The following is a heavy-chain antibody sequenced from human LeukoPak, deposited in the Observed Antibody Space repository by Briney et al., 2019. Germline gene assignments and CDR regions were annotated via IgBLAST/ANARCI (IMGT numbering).Heavy chain of an antibody. CDR3: ARGGGASRHNWFDP. D-gene: IGHD2-21*01. V-gene: IGHV3-30-3*01. CDR2: ISNDGSNK. CDR1: GFTFSSYA. Sequence: GGSLRLSCAASGFTFSSYAMHWVRQAPGKGLEWVAVISNDGSNKYYADSVKGRFTISRDNSKNTLYLQMNSLRAEDTAVYYCARGGGASRHNWFDPWGQGTLVTVSS. J-gene: IGHJ5*02.